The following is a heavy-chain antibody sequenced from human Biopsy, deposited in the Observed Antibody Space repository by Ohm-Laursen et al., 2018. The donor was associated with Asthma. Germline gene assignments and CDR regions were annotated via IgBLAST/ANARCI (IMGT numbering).Heavy chain of an antibody. J-gene: IGHJ4*02. CDR2: MSYDGSIK. CDR1: GFTFSSYG. Sequence: SLRLSCAASGFTFSSYGMDWVRQAPGKGLEWVALMSYDGSIKDYADSVKGRFTISRDNSMNTLYLHMNSLRVEDTAVYDCARGLDYSGRSGFDYWGQGTLVTVSS. V-gene: IGHV3-33*05. D-gene: IGHD3-10*01. CDR3: ARGLDYSGRSGFDY.